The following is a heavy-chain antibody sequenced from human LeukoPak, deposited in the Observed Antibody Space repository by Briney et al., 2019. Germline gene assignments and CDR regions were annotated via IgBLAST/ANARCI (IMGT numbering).Heavy chain of an antibody. Sequence: SETLSLTCSVSGDSVSSAGYHWSWIRQAPGKGLEWIGHSGSPSYNPSLKSPVMSSIDTAKNQFSLKVSTVTAADTAVYYCTTYYVGEGGRGHWGPGTLVTVSS. V-gene: IGHV4-61*08. CDR2: SGSP. J-gene: IGHJ4*02. CDR3: TTYYVGEGGRGH. CDR1: GDSVSSAGYH. D-gene: IGHD2-21*01.